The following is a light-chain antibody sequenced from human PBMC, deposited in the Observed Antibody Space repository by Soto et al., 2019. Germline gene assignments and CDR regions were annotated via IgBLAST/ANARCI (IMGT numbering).Light chain of an antibody. J-gene: IGKJ4*01. CDR3: QTYNSAPLT. V-gene: IGKV1-27*01. CDR1: QGIGVY. Sequence: DIQMTQSPSSLSASLGDRVTITCRSSQGIGVYLAWFQQKPGNAPKLLIYAASTLQSGVPSRFSGSGSVTEFTLTVSSLQPEDVATYYCQTYNSAPLTFGGGNRVDIK. CDR2: AAS.